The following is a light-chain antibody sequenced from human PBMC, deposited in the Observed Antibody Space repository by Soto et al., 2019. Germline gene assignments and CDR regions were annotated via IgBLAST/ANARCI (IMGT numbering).Light chain of an antibody. CDR2: DTS. CDR1: QSVSIT. J-gene: IGKJ2*01. Sequence: EIVLTQSPATLSVSPGARVTLSCRASQSVSITLAWSQQKPGQAPRLLISDTSTRATGIPARFSGSGFATDFTLTISSLQSEDFAVYYCQQYNLLPPYTFGQGTKLEIK. CDR3: QQYNLLPPYT. V-gene: IGKV3-15*01.